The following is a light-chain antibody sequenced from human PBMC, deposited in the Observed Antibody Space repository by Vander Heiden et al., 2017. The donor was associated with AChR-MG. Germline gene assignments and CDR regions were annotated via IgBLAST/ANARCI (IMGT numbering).Light chain of an antibody. J-gene: IGLJ2*01. V-gene: IGLV2-14*01. Sequence: SALTQPAAVAGSPGQWISIYWTGTSREGGGYNYVAGYQQQPGKSRKLMIDDVSKRPSGVANRFSGSKSGNTASLTISGLQDEDEADYYCSSYTSSSTSFGGGTKLTVL. CDR2: DVS. CDR1: SREGGGYNY. CDR3: SSYTSSSTS.